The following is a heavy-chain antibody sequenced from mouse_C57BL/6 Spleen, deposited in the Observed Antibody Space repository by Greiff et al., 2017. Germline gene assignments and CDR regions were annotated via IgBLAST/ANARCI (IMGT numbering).Heavy chain of an antibody. CDR1: GYTFTSYW. J-gene: IGHJ4*01. Sequence: QVQLQQPGAELVKPGASVKLSCKASGYTFTSYWMQWVKQRPGQGLEWIGEIDPSDSYTNYNQKFKGKATLTVDTSSSTAYMQLSSLTSEDSAVYYCASPFFQGSRYAMDYWGQGTSVTVSS. V-gene: IGHV1-50*01. D-gene: IGHD1-1*02. CDR2: IDPSDSYT. CDR3: ASPFFQGSRYAMDY.